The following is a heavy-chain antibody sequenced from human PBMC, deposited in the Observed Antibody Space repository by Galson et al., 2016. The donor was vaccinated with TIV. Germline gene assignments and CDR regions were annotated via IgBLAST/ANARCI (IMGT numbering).Heavy chain of an antibody. CDR3: ARGLIEIYSLKDFFYQTSWYFDL. D-gene: IGHD5-18*01. Sequence: SLRLSCAASGFNVSDNYMSWVRQAPGKGLEWVSLLYGAGRTHYEESVKGRFTISRDNSKNTVFLQMNSLRAEDTAVYYCARGLIEIYSLKDFFYQTSWYFDLWGRGALVTVSS. CDR1: GFNVSDNY. CDR2: LYGAGRT. V-gene: IGHV3-53*01. J-gene: IGHJ2*01.